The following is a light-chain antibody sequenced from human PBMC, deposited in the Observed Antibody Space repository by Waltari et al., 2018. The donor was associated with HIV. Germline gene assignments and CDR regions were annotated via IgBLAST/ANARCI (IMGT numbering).Light chain of an antibody. CDR3: SSYISSATPE. Sequence: QSALTQPASVSGSPGQSISISCTGTSSDIGNYYVSWYQHHPGKAPKVIIYEVSNRPSGVSTRFSGSKSGNTASLTISGLLPEDEAYYFCSSYISSATPEFGGGTRLTVL. CDR1: SSDIGNYY. J-gene: IGLJ3*02. V-gene: IGLV2-14*01. CDR2: EVS.